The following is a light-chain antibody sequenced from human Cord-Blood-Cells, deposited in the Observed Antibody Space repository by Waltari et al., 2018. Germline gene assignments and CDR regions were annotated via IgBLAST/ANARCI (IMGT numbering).Light chain of an antibody. CDR2: GAS. CDR3: QQYGSSPPRYT. Sequence: EIVLTQSTGTMPLSPGERATLSCRASQSVSSSYLAWYQQKPGQAPRLLIYGASSRATGIPDRFSGSGSGTDFTLTISRLEPEDFAVYYCQQYGSSPPRYTFGQGTKLEIK. V-gene: IGKV3-20*01. J-gene: IGKJ2*01. CDR1: QSVSSSY.